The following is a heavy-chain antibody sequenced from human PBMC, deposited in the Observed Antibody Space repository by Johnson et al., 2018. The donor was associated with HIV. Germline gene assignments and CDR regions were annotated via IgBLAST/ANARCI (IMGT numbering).Heavy chain of an antibody. CDR3: ARGCSSGWSGFLAFDI. V-gene: IGHV3-13*01. CDR1: GFSFSDYD. D-gene: IGHD6-19*01. Sequence: VQLVESGGGLVQPGGSLRLSCAASGFSFSDYDMHWVRQLTGKSLEWVSAIGTAGDTFYPGSVKGRFTISRENPKNSLYLQMNSLRAGDTAIYYCARGCSSGWSGFLAFDIWGQGTMVTVSS. CDR2: IGTAGDT. J-gene: IGHJ3*02.